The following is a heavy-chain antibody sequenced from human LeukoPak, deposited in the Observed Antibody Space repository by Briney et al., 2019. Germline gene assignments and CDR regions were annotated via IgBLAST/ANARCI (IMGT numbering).Heavy chain of an antibody. CDR2: IYYSGST. J-gene: IGHJ4*02. CDR1: GGSISSYY. CDR3: ARYYYGSGSTH. Sequence: SETLSLTCTVSGGSISSYYWSWIRQPPGKGLEWIGYIYYSGSTNYNPSLKSRVTISVDTSKNQFSLKLSSVTAADTAVYYCARYYYGSGSTHWGQGTLVTVSS. V-gene: IGHV4-59*01. D-gene: IGHD3-10*01.